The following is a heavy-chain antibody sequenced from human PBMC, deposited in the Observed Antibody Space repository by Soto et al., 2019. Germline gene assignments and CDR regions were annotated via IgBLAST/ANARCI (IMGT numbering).Heavy chain of an antibody. V-gene: IGHV4-39*01. CDR2: IYYSGST. CDR3: ATHTGYYDFWSGYHSGYGMDV. Sequence: SETLSLTCTVSGGSISSSSYYLGWIRQPPGKGLEWIGSIYYSGSTYYNPSLKSRVTISVDTSKNQFSLKLSSVTAADTAVYYCATHTGYYDFWSGYHSGYGMDVWGQGTTITVSS. J-gene: IGHJ6*02. CDR1: GGSISSSSYY. D-gene: IGHD3-3*01.